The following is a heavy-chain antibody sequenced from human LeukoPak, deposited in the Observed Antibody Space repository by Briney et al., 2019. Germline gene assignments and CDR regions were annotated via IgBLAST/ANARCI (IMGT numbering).Heavy chain of an antibody. CDR2: IHHSGST. CDR1: GFTFSSYA. CDR3: AKKIAVPAYYFDC. D-gene: IGHD6-19*01. J-gene: IGHJ4*02. V-gene: IGHV4-4*02. Sequence: GSLRLSCAASGFTFSSYAMHWVRQAPGKGLEWIGEIHHSGSTNYNPSLKSRVTISIDKSKNQFSLKLSSVTAADTAVYYCAKKIAVPAYYFDCWGRGTLVTVSS.